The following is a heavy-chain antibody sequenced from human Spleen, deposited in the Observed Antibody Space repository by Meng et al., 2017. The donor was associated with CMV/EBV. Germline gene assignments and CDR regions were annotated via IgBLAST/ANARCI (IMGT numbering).Heavy chain of an antibody. CDR3: ARSITIYRIDV. V-gene: IGHV1-18*01. CDR2: INTYKGNT. J-gene: IGHJ6*02. D-gene: IGHD3-3*01. Sequence: ASVKVSCKASDYTFTSYGISWVRQAPGQGLEWMGWINTYKGNTNYAQKFQGRVTMTADTSTSTVYMEVRGLRFYDTAIYYCARSITIYRIDVWGLGTAVTVSS. CDR1: DYTFTSYG.